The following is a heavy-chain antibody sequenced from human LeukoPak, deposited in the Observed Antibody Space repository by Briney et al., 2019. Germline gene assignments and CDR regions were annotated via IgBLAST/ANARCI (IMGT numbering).Heavy chain of an antibody. D-gene: IGHD3-22*01. J-gene: IGHJ5*02. CDR3: ARDSIARVVVTPAQFDP. V-gene: IGHV4-38-2*02. Sequence: SETLSLTCRVSGFSLSTGYYWGWVRPPPREGPGWVGGNYHSGSTYYNPSLKSRVTISIDTSKNHVSLTLRSVTAADTAVYYCARDSIARVVVTPAQFDPWGQGTLVTVSS. CDR2: NYHSGST. CDR1: GFSLSTGYY.